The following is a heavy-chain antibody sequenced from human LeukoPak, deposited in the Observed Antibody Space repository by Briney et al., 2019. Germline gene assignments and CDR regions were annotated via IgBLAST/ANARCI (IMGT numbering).Heavy chain of an antibody. V-gene: IGHV3-64*01. CDR2: ISSNGGST. CDR3: ARADYNYYYYGMDA. J-gene: IGHJ6*02. Sequence: GGSLRLSSAASGFTFSSYAMHWVRQAPGKGLEYVSAISSNGGSTYYANSVKGRFTISRDNSKNTLYLQMGSLRAEDMAVYYCARADYNYYYYGMDAWGQGTTVTVSS. CDR1: GFTFSSYA. D-gene: IGHD3-16*01.